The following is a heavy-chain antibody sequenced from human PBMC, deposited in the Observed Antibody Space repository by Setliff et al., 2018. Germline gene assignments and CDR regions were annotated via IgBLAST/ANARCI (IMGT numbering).Heavy chain of an antibody. J-gene: IGHJ4*02. D-gene: IGHD3-16*01. CDR1: GYTFSDYY. CDR3: AKQGDLAFDY. CDR2: IDPKSGRT. V-gene: IGHV1-2*02. Sequence: GASVKVSCKTSGYTFSDYYVHWVRQAPGQGLEWVGWIDPKSGRTKYAVKFQGRVTMTRDTSSSTIYMEVNSLTSDDTAVYFCAKQGDLAFDYWGQGTQVTVSS.